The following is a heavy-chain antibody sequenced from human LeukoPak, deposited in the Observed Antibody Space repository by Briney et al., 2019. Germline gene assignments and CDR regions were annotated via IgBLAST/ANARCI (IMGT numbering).Heavy chain of an antibody. CDR2: INPSGTNT. CDR3: AREESGGYFDY. V-gene: IGHV1-46*01. D-gene: IGHD2-8*02. J-gene: IGHJ4*02. Sequence: ASVKVSCKASGYTFTSYYMHWVRQAPGQGLEWMGLINPSGTNTNYAQKFRGRVTMTRDTSTSTVYMNLSSLRSEDTAMYFCAREESGGYFDYWGQGTLVTVSS. CDR1: GYTFTSYY.